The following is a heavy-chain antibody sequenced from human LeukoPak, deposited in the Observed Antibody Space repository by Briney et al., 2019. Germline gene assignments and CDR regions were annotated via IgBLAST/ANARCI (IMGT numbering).Heavy chain of an antibody. D-gene: IGHD3-3*01. CDR2: INPNSGGT. CDR3: ARDFWAELRFLEWDSPTRRYNWFDP. CDR1: GYTFTGYY. J-gene: IGHJ5*02. V-gene: IGHV1-2*02. Sequence: ASVKVSCKASGYTFTGYYMHWVRQAPGQGLEWMGWINPNSGGTNYAQKFQGRVTMTRDTSISTAYMELSRLRSDDTAVYYCARDFWAELRFLEWDSPTRRYNWFDPWGQGTLVTVSS.